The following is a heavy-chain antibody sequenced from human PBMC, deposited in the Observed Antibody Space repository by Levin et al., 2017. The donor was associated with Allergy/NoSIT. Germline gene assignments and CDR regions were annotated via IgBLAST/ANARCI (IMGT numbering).Heavy chain of an antibody. CDR3: ARLATTAVTYFDY. CDR1: GLTVSGNH. Sequence: PGGSLRLSCAASGLTVSGNHMTWVRQVPGKGLEWVSLIYSGGSTSYADSVKGRFTISRDDSKSTLFLQMHSLRAEDTAVYYCARLATTAVTYFDYWGRGTLVTVSS. V-gene: IGHV3-53*01. D-gene: IGHD4-17*01. CDR2: IYSGGST. J-gene: IGHJ4*02.